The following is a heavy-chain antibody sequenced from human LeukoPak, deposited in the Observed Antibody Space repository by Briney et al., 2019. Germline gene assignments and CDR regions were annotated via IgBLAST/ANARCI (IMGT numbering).Heavy chain of an antibody. Sequence: SETLSLTCTVSGGSISSYYWSWIRQPPGKGLEWIGYIYYTGRTNHNPSLKSRVTMSVDTSKNQFSLKLSSVTAADTAVYYCARHGGMVRGFSDAFDIWGQGTMVTVSS. CDR3: ARHGGMVRGFSDAFDI. CDR2: IYYTGRT. V-gene: IGHV4-59*08. D-gene: IGHD3-10*01. CDR1: GGSISSYY. J-gene: IGHJ3*02.